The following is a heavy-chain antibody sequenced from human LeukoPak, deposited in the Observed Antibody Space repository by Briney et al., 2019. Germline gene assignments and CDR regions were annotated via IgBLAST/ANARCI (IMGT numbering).Heavy chain of an antibody. V-gene: IGHV4-59*01. CDR1: GGSISSYY. CDR3: ARGDYGGNYNTYYFDY. D-gene: IGHD4-23*01. Sequence: SETLSLTCTVSGGSISSYYWSWIRQPPGKGLEWIGYIYYSGSTNYNPPLKSRVTISVDTSKNQFSLKLSSVTAADTAVYYCARGDYGGNYNTYYFDYWGQGTLVTVSS. J-gene: IGHJ4*02. CDR2: IYYSGST.